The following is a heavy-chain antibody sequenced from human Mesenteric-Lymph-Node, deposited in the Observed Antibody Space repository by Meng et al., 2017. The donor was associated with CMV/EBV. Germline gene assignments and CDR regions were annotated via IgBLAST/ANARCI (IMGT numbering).Heavy chain of an antibody. Sequence: LGLSCAASGFTFSGYAMGWVRQAPGKGLEWVSSISGSGGTTYYADSVKGRFTVSRDNSKNTLYLQMNSLLAEDTAVYYCAKGSNCFDYWGQGTLVTVSS. CDR1: GFTFSGYA. J-gene: IGHJ4*02. CDR3: AKGSNCFDY. CDR2: ISGSGGTT. V-gene: IGHV3-23*01. D-gene: IGHD2-15*01.